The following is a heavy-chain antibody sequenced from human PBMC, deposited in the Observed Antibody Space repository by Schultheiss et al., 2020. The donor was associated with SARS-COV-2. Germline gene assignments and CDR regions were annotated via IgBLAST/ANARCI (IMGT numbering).Heavy chain of an antibody. CDR2: ISVYNGNT. CDR3: ASHRSGYSYGPDAFDI. J-gene: IGHJ3*02. V-gene: IGHV1-18*01. D-gene: IGHD5-18*01. CDR1: GYTFTSYG. Sequence: ASVKVSCKASGYTFTSYGISWVRQAPGQGLEWMGWISVYNGNTNYAQKLQGRVTMTTDTSTSTAYMELRSLRSDDTAVYYCASHRSGYSYGPDAFDIWGQGTMVTVSS.